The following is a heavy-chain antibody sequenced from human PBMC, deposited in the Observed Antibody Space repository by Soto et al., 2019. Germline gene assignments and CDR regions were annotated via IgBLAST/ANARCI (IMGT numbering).Heavy chain of an antibody. CDR1: GFTFIIYW. D-gene: IGHD1-1*01. CDR2: INDDGIST. V-gene: IGHV3-74*01. CDR3: TRGPRSTSTGTGAF. Sequence: PGGSLRLSCAASGFTFIIYWMHWGRQVPGKGPEWVSRINDDGISTNYADSVKGRFTISRDNAKNTLYLQMNALRVEDTAVYYCTRGPRSTSTGTGAFWGQGTLVTVSS. J-gene: IGHJ4*02.